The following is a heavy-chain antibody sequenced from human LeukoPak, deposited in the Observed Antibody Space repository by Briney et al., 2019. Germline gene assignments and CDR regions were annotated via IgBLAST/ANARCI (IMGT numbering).Heavy chain of an antibody. CDR3: ARVYYYYYMDV. V-gene: IGHV4-59*01. J-gene: IGHJ6*03. CDR2: IYYSGST. CDR1: GGSLSSYY. Sequence: TETLSLTCTVSGGSLSSYYWSWIWQPPGRGLEWIGYIYYSGSTNYNPSLKSRVTISVDTSKNQFSLKLSSVTAADTAVYYCARVYYYYYMDVWGKGTRVTVSS.